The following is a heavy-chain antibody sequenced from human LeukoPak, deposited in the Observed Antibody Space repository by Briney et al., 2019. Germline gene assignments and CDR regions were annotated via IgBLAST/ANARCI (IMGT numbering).Heavy chain of an antibody. CDR3: ASIYGGNYYFDY. J-gene: IGHJ4*02. Sequence: ASVKVSCKASGYTFTGCYMHWVRQAPGQGLEWMGWINPNSGGTNYAQKFQGRVTMTRDTSISTAYMELSRLRSDDTAVYYCASIYGGNYYFDYWGQGTLVTVSS. CDR1: GYTFTGCY. D-gene: IGHD4-23*01. CDR2: INPNSGGT. V-gene: IGHV1-2*02.